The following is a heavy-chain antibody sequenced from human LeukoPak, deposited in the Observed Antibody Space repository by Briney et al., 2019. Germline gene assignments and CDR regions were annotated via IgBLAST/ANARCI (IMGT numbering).Heavy chain of an antibody. CDR2: INPSGGST. V-gene: IGHV1-46*01. CDR3: AKGRGRLHVNRGVYNYHYYMEV. J-gene: IGHJ6*03. Sequence: ASVKVSCKASGYTFTSYYMHWVRQAPGQGLEWMGIINPSGGSTSYAQKFQGRVTMTRDMSTSTVYMELSSLRSEDTAIYYCAKGRGRLHVNRGVYNYHYYMEVWGTGTTVIVSS. CDR1: GYTFTSYY. D-gene: IGHD3-10*01.